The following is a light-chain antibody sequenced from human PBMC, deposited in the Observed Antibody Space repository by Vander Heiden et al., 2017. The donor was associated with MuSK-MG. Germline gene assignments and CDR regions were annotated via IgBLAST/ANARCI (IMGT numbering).Light chain of an antibody. CDR1: SSDVGSYNR. J-gene: IGLJ3*02. CDR2: GVS. CDR3: SSYTSSSTVV. V-gene: IGLV2-18*02. Sequence: QSALTQPPSVSGSPGQSVTISCTGTSSDVGSYNRVSWYQQPPGTAPILMIYGVSSRPSGVPDRVSGSKSGNIDSLNISGLQAEDEADYYCSSYTSSSTVVFGGGTKLTVL.